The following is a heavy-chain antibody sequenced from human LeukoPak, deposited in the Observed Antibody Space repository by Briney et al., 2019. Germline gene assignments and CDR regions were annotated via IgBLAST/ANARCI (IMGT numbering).Heavy chain of an antibody. Sequence: PSETLSLTCAVYGGSFSGYYWSWIRQPPGKGLEWIGEINHSGSTNYNPSLKSRVTISVDTSKNQFSLKLSSVTAADTAVYYCARVYSSGWYYFDYWGQGPLVTVSS. CDR1: GGSFSGYY. J-gene: IGHJ4*02. CDR2: INHSGST. CDR3: ARVYSSGWYYFDY. D-gene: IGHD6-19*01. V-gene: IGHV4-34*01.